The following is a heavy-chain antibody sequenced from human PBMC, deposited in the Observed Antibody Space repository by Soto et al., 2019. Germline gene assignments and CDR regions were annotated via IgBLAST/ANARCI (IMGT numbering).Heavy chain of an antibody. D-gene: IGHD3-22*01. CDR2: MSGDGRT. Sequence: QPGGSLRLSCVGSGFTFSDSFMAWVRQAPGKGLEWLSVMSGDGRTRYALSVTGRFTISRDNSKNTLYLQIRSLRAEDAAAYYCVKWHTSNFDSLPFTGFDFWGQGTQVTVSS. CDR3: VKWHTSNFDSLPFTGFDF. J-gene: IGHJ4*02. CDR1: GFTFSDSF. V-gene: IGHV3-23*01.